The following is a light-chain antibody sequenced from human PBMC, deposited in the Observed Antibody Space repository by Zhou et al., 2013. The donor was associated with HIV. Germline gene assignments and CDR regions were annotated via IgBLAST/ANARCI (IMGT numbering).Light chain of an antibody. CDR2: ATS. CDR1: HSISTY. J-gene: IGKJ1*01. V-gene: IGKV1-39*01. CDR3: QQSYSTPRT. Sequence: DIQMTQSPSSLSASIGDRVTITCRASHSISTYLNWYQQKPGQAPKLLIYATSNLQTGVPSRFSGSGSRTDFTLTISSLQPEDFATYYCQQSYSTPRTFGQGTRVEVK.